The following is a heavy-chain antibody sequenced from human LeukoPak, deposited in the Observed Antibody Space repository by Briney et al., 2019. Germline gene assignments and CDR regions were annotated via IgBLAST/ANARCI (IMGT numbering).Heavy chain of an antibody. D-gene: IGHD4-17*01. V-gene: IGHV3-66*01. Sequence: PGGSLRLSCAASGFTVSSNYMSWVRQAPGKGLEWVSVIYSGGSTYYADSVKGRFTISRDNSKNTLYLQMNSLRAEDTAVYYCARATTVTTFGYWGQGTLVTVSS. CDR1: GFTVSSNY. CDR2: IYSGGST. CDR3: ARATTVTTFGY. J-gene: IGHJ4*02.